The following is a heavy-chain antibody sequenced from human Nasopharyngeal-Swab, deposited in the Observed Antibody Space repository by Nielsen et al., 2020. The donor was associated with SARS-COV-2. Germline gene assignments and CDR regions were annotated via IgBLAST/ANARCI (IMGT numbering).Heavy chain of an antibody. J-gene: IGHJ2*01. V-gene: IGHV4-61*07. D-gene: IGHD2/OR15-2a*01. CDR2: MYYGGTT. Sequence: WIRQPPGKGLEWIGYMYYGGTTNSIPSLKGRVTMSVDTSKNQFSLKLTSVTAADTAVYYCARRTYDSLNSYWYFDLWGRGTLVTVSS. CDR3: ARRTYDSLNSYWYFDL.